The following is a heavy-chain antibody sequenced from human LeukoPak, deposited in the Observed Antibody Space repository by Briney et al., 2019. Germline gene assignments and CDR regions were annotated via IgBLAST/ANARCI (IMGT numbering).Heavy chain of an antibody. J-gene: IGHJ4*02. CDR3: AKFSPYGGNSY. V-gene: IGHV3-23*01. CDR2: ISGSGSNT. CDR1: GFTFSSYA. Sequence: GGSLRLSCAASGFTFSSYAMSCVRQAPGKGLEWVSSISGSGSNTYYADSVKGGFTISRENTKATLYLQMNSLSVEHTAVYYSAKFSPYGGNSYWGPGTLVTVSS. D-gene: IGHD4-23*01.